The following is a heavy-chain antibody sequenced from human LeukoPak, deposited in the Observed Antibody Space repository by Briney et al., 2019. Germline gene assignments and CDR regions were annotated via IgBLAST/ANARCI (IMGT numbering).Heavy chain of an antibody. V-gene: IGHV3-21*01. CDR3: ATRLRYNGMDV. Sequence: GGSLRLSCAASGFTFSSYSMNWVRQAPGKGLEWVSSISSSSSYKYYADSVKGRFTISRDNAKNSLYLQMNSLRAEDTAVYYCATRLRYNGMDVWGQGTTATVSS. J-gene: IGHJ6*02. D-gene: IGHD3-9*01. CDR2: ISSSSSYK. CDR1: GFTFSSYS.